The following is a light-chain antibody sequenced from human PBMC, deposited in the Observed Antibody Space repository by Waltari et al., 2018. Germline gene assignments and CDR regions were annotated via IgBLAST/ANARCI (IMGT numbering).Light chain of an antibody. Sequence: QSVLTQTPSVSATPGQRVTISCSGRSSNIGINIVNWYQQLPGTAPKLLIHTNNQGPSGVPDRCSGSKSGTSASLAISGLQSEDEAEYYCAAWDDSLDGPVFGGGTKLTVL. V-gene: IGLV1-44*01. CDR2: TNN. CDR1: SSNIGINI. J-gene: IGLJ3*02. CDR3: AAWDDSLDGPV.